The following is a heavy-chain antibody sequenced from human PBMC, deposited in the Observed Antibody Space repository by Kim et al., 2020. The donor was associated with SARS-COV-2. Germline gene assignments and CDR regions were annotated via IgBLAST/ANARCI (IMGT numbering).Heavy chain of an antibody. CDR2: TYYRSKWNY. V-gene: IGHV6-1*01. D-gene: IGHD1-1*01. J-gene: IGHJ4*02. CDR3: VRDGGTSKGFFDF. CDR1: GDSVSSSSAA. Sequence: SQTLSLTCAISGDSVSSSSAAWNWFRQSPSRGLESLGRTYYRSKWNYNYDVSVKSRITVNPDSSKNQFALLLNSVTPEDTAFYYCVRDGGTSKGFFDFWGQGPRVPVSS.